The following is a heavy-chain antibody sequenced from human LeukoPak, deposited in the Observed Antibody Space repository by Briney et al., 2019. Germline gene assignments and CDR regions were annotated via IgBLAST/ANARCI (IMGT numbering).Heavy chain of an antibody. CDR1: GLTFSIYW. Sequence: RGSLRLSSAASGLTFSIYWMTWVRQAPGKGLEWVANITEDGSVKYYVDSVKGRFTISRDNAKKSLYLQMNNLRGEDTAVYFCARRWKLSLDVWGQGTTVTVSS. J-gene: IGHJ6*02. V-gene: IGHV3-7*01. CDR3: ARRWKLSLDV. CDR2: ITEDGSVK. D-gene: IGHD5-24*01.